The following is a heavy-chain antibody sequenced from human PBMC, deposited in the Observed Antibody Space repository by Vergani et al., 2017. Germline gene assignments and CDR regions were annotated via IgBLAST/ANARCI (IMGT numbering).Heavy chain of an antibody. V-gene: IGHV1-69*12. D-gene: IGHD2-15*01. Sequence: QVQLVQSGAEVKKPGSSVKVSCKASGGTFSSYAISWVRQAPGQGLEWMGGIIPIFGTANYAQKFQGRVTITADESTSTAYIELSSLRSEDTAVYYCANYCSGGSCYSRAGAFDIWGQGTMVTVSS. CDR3: ANYCSGGSCYSRAGAFDI. CDR1: GGTFSSYA. J-gene: IGHJ3*02. CDR2: IIPIFGTA.